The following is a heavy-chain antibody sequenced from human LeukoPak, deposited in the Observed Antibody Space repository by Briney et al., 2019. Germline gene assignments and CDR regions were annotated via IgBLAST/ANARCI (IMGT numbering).Heavy chain of an antibody. CDR2: ISSGSGSI. CDR1: GFTFSTYS. D-gene: IGHD3-10*01. J-gene: IGHJ4*02. CDR3: AKDVYGSGSYYNPIDY. Sequence: GRSLRLSCAASGFTFSTYSMNWVRQAPGKGLEWVSHISSGSGSISYADSVKGRFTISRDNAKNSLYLQMNSLRAEDTAVYYCAKDVYGSGSYYNPIDYWGQGTLVSVSS. V-gene: IGHV3-48*01.